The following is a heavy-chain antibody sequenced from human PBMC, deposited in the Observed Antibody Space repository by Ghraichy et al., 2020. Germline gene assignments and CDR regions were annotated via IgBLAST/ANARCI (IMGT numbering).Heavy chain of an antibody. CDR2: IFYSGNT. CDR3: SKEEAQLVIL. J-gene: IGHJ4*02. CDR1: GAPISSTNNY. Sequence: ESLNISCTVSGAPISSTNNYWGWVRQPPGKGPEWIGSIFYSGNTYSNPSLKSRVTISIDTSKNQFSLKMRSVSAADTAVYYCSKEEAQLVILWGQGTLVTVSS. V-gene: IGHV4-39*07. D-gene: IGHD1-1*01.